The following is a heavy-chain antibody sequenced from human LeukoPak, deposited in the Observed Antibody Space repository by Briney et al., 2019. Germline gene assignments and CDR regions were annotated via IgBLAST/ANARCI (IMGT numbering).Heavy chain of an antibody. V-gene: IGHV3-23*01. Sequence: GGSLRLSCAASGFTFSTYAMTWVRQAPGKGLEWVSSISGSAGSTYYADSVKGRFTISRDNSKNTLYLQMNSLRAEDTAVYYCAKDCRLGEDYYYYYMDVRGKGATVTVSS. CDR2: ISGSAGST. CDR3: AKDCRLGEDYYYYYMDV. D-gene: IGHD3-16*01. J-gene: IGHJ6*03. CDR1: GFTFSTYA.